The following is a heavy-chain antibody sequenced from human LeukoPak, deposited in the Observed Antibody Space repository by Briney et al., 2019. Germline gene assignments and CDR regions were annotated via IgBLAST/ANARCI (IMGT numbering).Heavy chain of an antibody. Sequence: GGSLRLSCEASGITISDAWMSWVRQAPGKGLEWVGRIKSKSAGGTTDHAAPVKGRFTISRDDSKNTLYLQMNSLTIEDTAVYYCVTPPHWGQGTLVTVSS. D-gene: IGHD5-18*01. CDR3: VTPPH. J-gene: IGHJ4*02. CDR2: IKSKSAGGTT. V-gene: IGHV3-15*01. CDR1: GITISDAW.